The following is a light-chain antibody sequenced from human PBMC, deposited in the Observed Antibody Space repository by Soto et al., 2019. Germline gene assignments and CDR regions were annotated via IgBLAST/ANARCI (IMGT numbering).Light chain of an antibody. Sequence: ERVDRRGQDSMYVTPGNSANLGCRASQSFGPNLVWYQQRFGQSPRLLIYHVSTRATGVPAGFSGSGHETAFTLTLRSRHSEYLAILYCHEYSNWPSWTFGQGTKVDI. J-gene: IGKJ1*01. CDR3: HEYSNWPSWT. CDR2: HVS. CDR1: QSFGPN. V-gene: IGKV3-15*01.